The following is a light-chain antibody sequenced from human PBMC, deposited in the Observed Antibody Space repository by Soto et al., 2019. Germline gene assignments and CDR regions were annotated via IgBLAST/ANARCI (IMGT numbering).Light chain of an antibody. CDR2: EVS. J-gene: IGLJ2*01. CDR3: SSYTSSSPVV. Sequence: QSAVTQPASVSGSPGQSITISCTGTSSDVGSYNYVSWYQQHPGKVPKLMIYEVSNRPSGVSNRFSGSKSGNTASLTISGLQAEDEADYYCSSYTSSSPVVFGGGTKVTVL. CDR1: SSDVGSYNY. V-gene: IGLV2-14*01.